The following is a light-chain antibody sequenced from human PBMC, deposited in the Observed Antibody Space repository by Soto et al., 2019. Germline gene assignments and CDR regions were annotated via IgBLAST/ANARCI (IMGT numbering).Light chain of an antibody. CDR3: QQRSNWPLT. J-gene: IGKJ4*01. V-gene: IGKV3-11*01. Sequence: EIVLTQSPATLSLSPGERATLSCRASQSVSSYLAWYQQKPGQAPRLLIYDASNRATGIPARFSGSGSGTDFTLTISSLEREDFAVYYCQQRSNWPLTFGGGTKVDIK. CDR2: DAS. CDR1: QSVSSY.